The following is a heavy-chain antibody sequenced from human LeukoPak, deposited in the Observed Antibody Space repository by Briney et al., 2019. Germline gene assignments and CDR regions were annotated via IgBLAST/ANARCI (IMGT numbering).Heavy chain of an antibody. Sequence: SETLSLTCTVSGGSISSYYWSWIRQPPGKGLEWIGYIYYSGSTNYNPSLKSRVTISVDTSKNQFSLKLSSVTAADTAVYYCARDVGATPGYFDYWGQGTLVTDSS. CDR3: ARDVGATPGYFDY. D-gene: IGHD1-26*01. CDR2: IYYSGST. CDR1: GGSISSYY. V-gene: IGHV4-59*01. J-gene: IGHJ4*02.